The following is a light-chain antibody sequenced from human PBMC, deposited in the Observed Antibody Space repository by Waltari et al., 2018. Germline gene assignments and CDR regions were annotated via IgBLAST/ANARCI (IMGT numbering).Light chain of an antibody. CDR2: DAS. V-gene: IGKV1-5*01. J-gene: IGKJ1*01. Sequence: DIQMTQSPSTLSASVGDRVTITCRASQSINTWLAWYQQKPGKATNVLIYDASTLQTGVPSRFSGSGSGTEFTLTISSLQPDDFATYYCHQYTSYPSFGQGTKVEIK. CDR3: HQYTSYPS. CDR1: QSINTW.